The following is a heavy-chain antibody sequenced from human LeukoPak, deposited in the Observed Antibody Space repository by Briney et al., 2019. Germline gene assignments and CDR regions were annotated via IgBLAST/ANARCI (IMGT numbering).Heavy chain of an antibody. CDR3: ARVIVGTTTRLDYFDY. CDR2: IYSGGNT. CDR1: GFTVSDNY. V-gene: IGHV3-66*01. D-gene: IGHD1-26*01. J-gene: IGHJ4*02. Sequence: GGSLRLSCAASGFTVSDNYMSWVRQAPGKGLEWVSIIYSGGNTYYADSVKGRFTVSRDNSKNTLYLQMNSLRAEDTAVYYCARVIVGTTTRLDYFDYWGQGTWSPSPQ.